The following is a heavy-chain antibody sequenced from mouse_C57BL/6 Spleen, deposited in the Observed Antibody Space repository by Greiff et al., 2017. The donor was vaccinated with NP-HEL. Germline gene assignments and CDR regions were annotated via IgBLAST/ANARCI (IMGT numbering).Heavy chain of an antibody. Sequence: DVQLQESGGGLVKPGGSLKLSCAASGFTFSSYAMSWVRQTPEKRLEWVATISDGGSYTYYPDNVKGRFTISRDNAKNNLYLQMSHLKSEDTAMYYCARDDGYDEANYFDYWGQGTTLTVSS. D-gene: IGHD2-2*01. V-gene: IGHV5-4*01. J-gene: IGHJ2*01. CDR3: ARDDGYDEANYFDY. CDR1: GFTFSSYA. CDR2: ISDGGSYT.